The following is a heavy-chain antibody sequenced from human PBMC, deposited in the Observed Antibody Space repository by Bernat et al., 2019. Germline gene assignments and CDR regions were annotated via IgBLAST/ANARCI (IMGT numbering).Heavy chain of an antibody. CDR2: FYDSGST. D-gene: IGHD6-13*01. CDR3: ARGYSSTWHNLRY. Sequence: QVQLQESGPGLVKPSETLSLTCTVSGGSISGFYWTWIRQPPGKGLEWIGYFYDSGSTKYNPSLKSRVAMSVDMSKNQFSLRLSSATAADTAIYYCARGYSSTWHNLRYWGQGTLVTVSS. J-gene: IGHJ1*01. V-gene: IGHV4-59*01. CDR1: GGSISGFY.